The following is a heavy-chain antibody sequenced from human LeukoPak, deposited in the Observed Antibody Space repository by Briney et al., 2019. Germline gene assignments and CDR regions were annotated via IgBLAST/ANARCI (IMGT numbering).Heavy chain of an antibody. V-gene: IGHV1-69*04. D-gene: IGHD5-18*01. CDR3: ATDCGYSYGTWGYYYYYYGMDV. J-gene: IGHJ6*02. CDR2: SIPILGIA. Sequence: GASVKVSCKASGGTCSSYAISWVRQAPGQGLEWMGRSIPILGIANYAHKFQGRVTITADKSTSTAYMELSSLRSEDTAVYYCATDCGYSYGTWGYYYYYYGMDVWGQGTTVTVSS. CDR1: GGTCSSYA.